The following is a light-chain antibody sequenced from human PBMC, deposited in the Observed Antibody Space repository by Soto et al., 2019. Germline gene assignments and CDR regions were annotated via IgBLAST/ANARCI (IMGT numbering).Light chain of an antibody. Sequence: QSALTQPASVSGSPGQSITISCTGTSSDVGNYNYVSWYQQHPGKAPKLMIYEVTNRPSGLSNRFSGSKSGNTASLTISGLQAEDEADYYCSSYTTSSTLLVFGGGTKLTVL. CDR1: SSDVGNYNY. V-gene: IGLV2-14*01. J-gene: IGLJ3*02. CDR2: EVT. CDR3: SSYTTSSTLLV.